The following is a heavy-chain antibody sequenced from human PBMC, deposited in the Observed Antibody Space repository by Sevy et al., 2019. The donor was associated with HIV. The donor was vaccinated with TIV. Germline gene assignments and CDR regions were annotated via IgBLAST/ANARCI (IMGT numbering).Heavy chain of an antibody. CDR3: EKVYYYDSGTVIPRGMDV. CDR2: ISGSGLST. V-gene: IGHV3-23*01. Sequence: GGSLRLSCAASGFTFDNNAMYWVRQAPGKGLEWVSAISGSGLSTNYAASVRGRFTISRDISKTTLYLQMNSLRAEDTAVYYCEKVYYYDSGTVIPRGMDVWGQGTTVTVSS. J-gene: IGHJ6*02. CDR1: GFTFDNNA. D-gene: IGHD3-10*01.